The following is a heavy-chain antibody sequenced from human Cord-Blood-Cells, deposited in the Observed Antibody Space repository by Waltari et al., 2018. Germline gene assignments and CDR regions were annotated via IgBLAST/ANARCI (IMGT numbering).Heavy chain of an antibody. J-gene: IGHJ2*01. CDR1: GDSVSSNSAP. Sequence: QVQLQQSGPGLVKPSQTLPLTCAISGDSVSSNSAPWNWIRQSRSRGLEWLGRTYYRSKWYNDYAVSVKSRITINPDTSKNQFSLQLNSVTPEDTAVYYCARVFGPAATNYWYFDLWGRGTLVTVSS. CDR2: TYYRSKWYN. V-gene: IGHV6-1*01. D-gene: IGHD2-2*01. CDR3: ARVFGPAATNYWYFDL.